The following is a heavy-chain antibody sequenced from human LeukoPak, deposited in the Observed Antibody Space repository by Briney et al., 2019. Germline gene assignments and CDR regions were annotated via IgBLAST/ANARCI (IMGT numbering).Heavy chain of an antibody. D-gene: IGHD3-10*01. CDR2: ISNSISDTI. CDR3: AKDQGVYYYGSGSYSIDY. J-gene: IGHJ4*02. Sequence: GGSLRLSCAASGFTISSYNMNWVRQAPGKGLEWVSYISNSISDTIYYADSVKGRFTISRDNSKNTLYLQMNSLTAEDTAVYYCAKDQGVYYYGSGSYSIDYWGQGTLVTVSS. V-gene: IGHV3-48*01. CDR1: GFTISSYN.